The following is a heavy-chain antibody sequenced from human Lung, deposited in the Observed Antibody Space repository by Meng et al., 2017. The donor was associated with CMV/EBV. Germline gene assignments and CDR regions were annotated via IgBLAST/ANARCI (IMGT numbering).Heavy chain of an antibody. Sequence: GESLKISCAASGFTFSSLWMSWVRQAPGKGLEWVANIKQDGSEKYYVDSVKGRFTISRDNAKNSLYLQMNSLRAEDTAVYYCARGMRVGASTYYYYGMDVWGQGTTVTVSS. D-gene: IGHD1-26*01. J-gene: IGHJ6*02. CDR3: ARGMRVGASTYYYYGMDV. V-gene: IGHV3-7*01. CDR2: IKQDGSEK. CDR1: GFTFSSLW.